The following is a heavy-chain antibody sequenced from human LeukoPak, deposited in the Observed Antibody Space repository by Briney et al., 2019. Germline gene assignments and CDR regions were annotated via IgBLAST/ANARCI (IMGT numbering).Heavy chain of an antibody. CDR2: LSSSGGT. D-gene: IGHD6-13*01. CDR1: GFSITSGTFY. V-gene: IGHV4-61*02. Sequence: HSQTLSLTCDVSGFSITSGTFYWSWIRQSAGTGLEWIGRLSSSGGTTDNPSLQNRVTISRDTSQNQFFLTLTSVTAADTALYYCTRGTSWFFTNWGQGILVTVSS. CDR3: TRGTSWFFTN. J-gene: IGHJ1*01.